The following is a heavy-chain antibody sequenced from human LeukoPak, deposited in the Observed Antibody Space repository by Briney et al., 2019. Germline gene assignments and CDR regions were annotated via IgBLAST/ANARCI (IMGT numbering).Heavy chain of an antibody. D-gene: IGHD3-10*01. CDR3: ARGLHYYGSGLVAFDI. CDR2: IYYSGST. V-gene: IGHV4-59*01. Sequence: SETLSLTCTVPGGSISGYYWSWIRQPPGKGLEWIGYIYYSGSTNYNPSLKSRVTISVDTSKNQFSLKLSSVTAADTAVYYCARGLHYYGSGLVAFDIWGQGTMVTVSS. J-gene: IGHJ3*02. CDR1: GGSISGYY.